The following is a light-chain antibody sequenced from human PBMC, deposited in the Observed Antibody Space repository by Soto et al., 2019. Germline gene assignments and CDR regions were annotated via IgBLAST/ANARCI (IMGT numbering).Light chain of an antibody. Sequence: SYELAQPPSVSVAPGQTARITCGGHNIRSKSVHWYQQRPGQAPVQVVYDDGDRPSWIPERFSGSNSGNMATLTISRVEAGDEADYYCQVWDSNSDHVVFGGGTQLTVL. V-gene: IGLV3-21*02. CDR3: QVWDSNSDHVV. J-gene: IGLJ2*01. CDR1: NIRSKS. CDR2: DDG.